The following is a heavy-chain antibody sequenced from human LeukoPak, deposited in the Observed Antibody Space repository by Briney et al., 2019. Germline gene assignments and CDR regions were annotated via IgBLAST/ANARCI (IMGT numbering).Heavy chain of an antibody. CDR2: INPSGGST. D-gene: IGHD3-10*01. V-gene: IGHV1-46*01. Sequence: ASVKVSCKASGYIFTSYFMHWVRQAPGQGLEWMGLINPSGGSTRYAQKFQGRDTMTRDTSIGTAYMELSRLRSDDTAVYYCARVPMWLWFGIPLGAFDIWGQGTMVTVSS. CDR3: ARVPMWLWFGIPLGAFDI. CDR1: GYIFTSYF. J-gene: IGHJ3*02.